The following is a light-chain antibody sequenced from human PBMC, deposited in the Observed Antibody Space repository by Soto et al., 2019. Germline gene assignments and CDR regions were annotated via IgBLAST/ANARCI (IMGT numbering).Light chain of an antibody. V-gene: IGLV2-8*01. CDR3: SSYAGSNNVV. J-gene: IGLJ2*01. Sequence: QSALTQPPSASGSPGQSVTISCTGTSSDVGNYVSWYQQHPGKAPKVMIYEVSKRPSGVPDCFSGSKSGNTASLTVSGLQAEDEADYYCSSYAGSNNVVFGGGTKVTVL. CDR2: EVS. CDR1: SSDVGNY.